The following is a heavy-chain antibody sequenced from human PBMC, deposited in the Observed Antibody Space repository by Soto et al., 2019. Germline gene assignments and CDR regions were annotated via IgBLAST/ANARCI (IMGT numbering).Heavy chain of an antibody. D-gene: IGHD2-21*01. J-gene: IGHJ5*02. CDR2: IYVTGAV. Sequence: PSETLSLTCSVSGAALNSGNYYWSWIRQVPGKGLEWIGHIYVTGAVDYNPSLRDRITISQDTSERQFSLNLRLVTAADTAVYYCARLRIATNHYKWFDPWGQGTLVPVSS. V-gene: IGHV4-31*03. CDR3: ARLRIATNHYKWFDP. CDR1: GAALNSGNYY.